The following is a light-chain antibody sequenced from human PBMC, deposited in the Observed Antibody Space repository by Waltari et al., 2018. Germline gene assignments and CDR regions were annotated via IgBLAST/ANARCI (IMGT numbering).Light chain of an antibody. V-gene: IGKV3-20*01. J-gene: IGKJ1*01. CDR1: QSVGRS. CDR2: GAS. Sequence: EIVLTQSPGTLSLTPGEGAALACRASQSVGRSLAWYQQKPGQAPRLLIYGASNRATGIPDRFSGSASGTDFSLTISRLEPEDFAVFYCQHYVRLPATFGQGTKVEIK. CDR3: QHYVRLPAT.